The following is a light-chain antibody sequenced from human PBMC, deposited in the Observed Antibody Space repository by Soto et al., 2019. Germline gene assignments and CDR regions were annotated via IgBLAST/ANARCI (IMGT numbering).Light chain of an antibody. Sequence: DIQMTQSPASLSASVGDTVTISCRAGHNIRTYLNWYQQIPGKAPKVLIYATSNLQTGVPSRFTGSGTGTDFTLTISRLQPEDFATSYCHQSYIPPIPFGQGTRLAIK. CDR3: HQSYIPPIP. J-gene: IGKJ5*01. V-gene: IGKV1-39*01. CDR1: HNIRTY. CDR2: ATS.